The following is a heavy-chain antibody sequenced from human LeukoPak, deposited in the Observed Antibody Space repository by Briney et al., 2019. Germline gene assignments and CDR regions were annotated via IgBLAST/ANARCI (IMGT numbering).Heavy chain of an antibody. CDR2: ISAYNGNT. V-gene: IGHV1-18*01. CDR1: GYTFTSYG. D-gene: IGHD6-13*01. CDR3: ARVVRQQLAYDAFDI. Sequence: ASVKVSCKASGYTFTSYGISWVRQAPGQGLEWMGWISAYNGNTNYAQKLQGRVTMTTDTSTSTAYMELRSLRSDDTAVYYCARVVRQQLAYDAFDIWGQGTMVTVSS. J-gene: IGHJ3*02.